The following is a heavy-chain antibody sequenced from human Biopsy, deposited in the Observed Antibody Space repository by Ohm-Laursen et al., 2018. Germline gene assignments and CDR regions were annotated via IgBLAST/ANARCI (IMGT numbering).Heavy chain of an antibody. D-gene: IGHD4-11*01. CDR1: GDSVTKYY. Sequence: VTLSLTCTVSGDSVTKYYWSWIRQPPGKGLEWIGHIYYSVMTNFNPSLQSRVSISVDTSRNQVSLTLSSVTAADTAVYYCARDSGILNYGNFKYYHYYGMDVWGQGTKVTVSS. J-gene: IGHJ6*02. CDR2: IYYSVMT. CDR3: ARDSGILNYGNFKYYHYYGMDV. V-gene: IGHV4-59*02.